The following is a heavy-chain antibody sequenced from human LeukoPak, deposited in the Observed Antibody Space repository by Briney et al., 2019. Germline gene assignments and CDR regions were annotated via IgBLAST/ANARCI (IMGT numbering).Heavy chain of an antibody. D-gene: IGHD6-13*01. CDR1: GFTFSSYT. Sequence: GGSLRLSCAASGFTFSSYTMNWVRQAPGKGLEWVSSISSSSSYIYYADSLKGRFTISRDNAKNSLYLQMNSLRTEDTAVYYCVRDYTSSWNYFDYWGQGTLVTVSS. J-gene: IGHJ4*02. CDR3: VRDYTSSWNYFDY. V-gene: IGHV3-21*01. CDR2: ISSSSSYI.